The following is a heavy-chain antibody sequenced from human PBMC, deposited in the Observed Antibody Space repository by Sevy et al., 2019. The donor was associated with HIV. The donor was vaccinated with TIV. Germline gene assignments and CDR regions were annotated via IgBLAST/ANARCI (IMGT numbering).Heavy chain of an antibody. V-gene: IGHV1-18*01. CDR3: ARRYSSSTGKTFDY. J-gene: IGHJ4*02. CDR1: GYTFTSYG. D-gene: IGHD6-6*01. CDR2: ISTYNGNT. Sequence: ASVKVSCKASGYTFTSYGISWVRQAPGEGLEWMGWISTYNGNTNYAQKLQGRVTMTTDTSTSTAYMERRSLKADDTAVYYCARRYSSSTGKTFDYWGQGTLVTVSS.